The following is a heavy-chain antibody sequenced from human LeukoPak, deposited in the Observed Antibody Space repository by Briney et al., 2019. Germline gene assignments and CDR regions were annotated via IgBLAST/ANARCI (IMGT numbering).Heavy chain of an antibody. J-gene: IGHJ3*02. CDR1: GGSFSGYY. D-gene: IGHD3-10*01. CDR3: ARPKRGSGKAFDI. V-gene: IGHV4-34*01. Sequence: PSETLSLTCAVYGGSFSGYYWSWIRQPPGKGLEWIGEINHSGSTNYNPSLKSRVTISVDTSKNQFSLKLSSVTAADTAVYYCARPKRGSGKAFDIWGQGTMVTVSS. CDR2: INHSGST.